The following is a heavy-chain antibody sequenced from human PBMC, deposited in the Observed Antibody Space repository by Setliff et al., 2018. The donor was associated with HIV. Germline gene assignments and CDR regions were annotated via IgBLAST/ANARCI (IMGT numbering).Heavy chain of an antibody. D-gene: IGHD3-10*01. J-gene: IGHJ4*02. CDR3: VRHKGFGEFYFDY. CDR2: MYYSGST. V-gene: IGHV4-39*01. CDR1: GGTIRSSPYY. Sequence: SETLSLTCTVSGGTIRSSPYYWGRIRQPPGKGLEWIGHMYYSGSTNLNPSLKSRVTISVDTSKNNFSLKLSSVTAADTAVYYCVRHKGFGEFYFDYWGQGTLVTVSS.